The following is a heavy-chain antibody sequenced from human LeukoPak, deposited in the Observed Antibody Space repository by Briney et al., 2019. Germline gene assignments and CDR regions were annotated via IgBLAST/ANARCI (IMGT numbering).Heavy chain of an antibody. D-gene: IGHD1-7*01. J-gene: IGHJ6*03. CDR1: GFTFSSYW. CDR2: IKHDGSEK. V-gene: IGHV3-7*01. CDR3: AREVRTTLYHYSYMDV. Sequence: GGSLRLSCAASGFTFSSYWMSWVRQAPGKGLEWVANIKHDGSEKYYVDSVKGRFTISRDNAESSLFLQMNSLRAEDTATYYCAREVRTTLYHYSYMDVWGKGITVTVSS.